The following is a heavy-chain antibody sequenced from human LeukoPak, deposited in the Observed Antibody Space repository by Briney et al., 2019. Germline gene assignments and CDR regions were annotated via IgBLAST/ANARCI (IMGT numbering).Heavy chain of an antibody. Sequence: SETLSLTCTVSGGSVTSYYWSWIRQPPGKGLEWIGYIYYTGSTNYNPSLKSRVTISVDTSKNQFSLKLSSVTAADTAMYYCARGSSSSYDAFDIWGQGTMVTVSS. V-gene: IGHV4-59*08. CDR3: ARGSSSSYDAFDI. D-gene: IGHD6-13*01. J-gene: IGHJ3*02. CDR2: IYYTGST. CDR1: GGSVTSYY.